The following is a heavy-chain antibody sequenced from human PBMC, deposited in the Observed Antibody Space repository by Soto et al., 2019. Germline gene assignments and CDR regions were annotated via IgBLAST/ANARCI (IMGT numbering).Heavy chain of an antibody. J-gene: IGHJ4*02. Sequence: EVQLVESGGGLVKPGGSLRLSCAASGFTFTAAWMSWVRQAPGKGLEWVGRIKSNTEGGTTDYAAPVKGRFTISRDDSKTSLYLQMDSLKTEDTGVYYSRRGDGYSSGWGQGTLVTVSS. CDR3: RRGDGYSSG. D-gene: IGHD6-19*01. CDR2: IKSNTEGGTT. V-gene: IGHV3-15*01. CDR1: GFTFTAAW.